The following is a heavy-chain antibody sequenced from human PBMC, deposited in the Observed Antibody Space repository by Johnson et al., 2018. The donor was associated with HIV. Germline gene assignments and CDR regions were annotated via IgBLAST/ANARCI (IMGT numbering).Heavy chain of an antibody. Sequence: VQLVESGGGVVQPGRSLTLSCAASEFTVSSNYMSWVRQAPGKGLEWVSVIYRGGATYYAASVQGRFTISRDNSKNTLYLQMNSLRVEDTAVYYCARDAYYGSGSYSQRNTFDVWGQGTMVAVSS. CDR2: IYRGGAT. V-gene: IGHV3-66*01. D-gene: IGHD3-10*01. CDR3: ARDAYYGSGSYSQRNTFDV. CDR1: EFTVSSNY. J-gene: IGHJ3*01.